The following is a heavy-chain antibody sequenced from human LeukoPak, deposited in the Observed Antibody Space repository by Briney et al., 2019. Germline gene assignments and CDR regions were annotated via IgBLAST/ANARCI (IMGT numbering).Heavy chain of an antibody. V-gene: IGHV3-23*01. Sequence: GGSLRLSCAASGFIFSSCAMSWVRQAPGKGLEWVSAISGSGGSIYYADSVKGRFTISRDNSKNTLYLQMNSLRAEDTAVYYCAKAPLYYYDSSGYLDYWGQGTLVTVSS. CDR2: ISGSGGSI. J-gene: IGHJ4*02. CDR1: GFIFSSCA. CDR3: AKAPLYYYDSSGYLDY. D-gene: IGHD3-22*01.